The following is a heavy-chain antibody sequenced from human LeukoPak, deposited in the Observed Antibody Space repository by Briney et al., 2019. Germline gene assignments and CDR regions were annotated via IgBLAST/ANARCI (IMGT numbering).Heavy chain of an antibody. Sequence: SETLSLTRTVSGGSISSYYWSWIRQPPGKGLEWIGYIYTSGSTNYNPSLKSRVTISVDTSKNQFSLKLSSVTAADTAVYYCARPQKYCSSTSCYFWFDPWGQGTLVTVSS. CDR3: ARPQKYCSSTSCYFWFDP. CDR1: GGSISSYY. D-gene: IGHD2-2*01. V-gene: IGHV4-4*09. CDR2: IYTSGST. J-gene: IGHJ5*02.